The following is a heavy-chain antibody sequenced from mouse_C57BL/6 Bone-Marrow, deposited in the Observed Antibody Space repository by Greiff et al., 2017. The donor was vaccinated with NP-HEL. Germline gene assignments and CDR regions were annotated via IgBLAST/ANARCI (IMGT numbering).Heavy chain of an antibody. J-gene: IGHJ2*01. D-gene: IGHD2-4*01. Sequence: QVQLQQPGAELVKPGASVKLSCKASGYTFTSYWMQWVKQRPGQGLEWIGEIDPSDSYPNYTQKFKGKATLTVDTSSSTAYMQLSSLTSEDAAVYYCAVYYDYDGDYWGQGTTLTVSS. CDR1: GYTFTSYW. V-gene: IGHV1-50*01. CDR2: IDPSDSYP. CDR3: AVYYDYDGDY.